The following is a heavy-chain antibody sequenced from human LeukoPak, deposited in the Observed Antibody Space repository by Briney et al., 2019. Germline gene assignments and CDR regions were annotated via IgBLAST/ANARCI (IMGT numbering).Heavy chain of an antibody. V-gene: IGHV3-11*01. CDR2: ISSSGSTI. CDR3: AREGAYYYDSFLDY. D-gene: IGHD3-22*01. J-gene: IGHJ4*02. Sequence: GGSLRLSCAASGFTFSDYYMSWIRQAPGKGLEWVSYISSSGSTIYYADSVKGRLTISRDNAKNSLYLQMNSLRAEDTAVYYCAREGAYYYDSFLDYWGQGTLVTVSS. CDR1: GFTFSDYY.